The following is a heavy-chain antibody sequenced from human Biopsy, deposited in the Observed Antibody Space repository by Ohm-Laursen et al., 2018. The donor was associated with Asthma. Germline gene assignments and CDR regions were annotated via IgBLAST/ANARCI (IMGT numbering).Heavy chain of an antibody. CDR2: INSVFGTT. Sequence: SSVKVSCKSLGGTFNTYVIGWVRQAPGQGPEWMGGINSVFGTTTYPQKFQDRVTITADDSTSTVYMELSSLRSEDTAVYYCARKAGSCISRTCYSWDFWGQGTLVTVSS. J-gene: IGHJ4*02. D-gene: IGHD2-2*01. CDR3: ARKAGSCISRTCYSWDF. V-gene: IGHV1-69*01. CDR1: GGTFNTYV.